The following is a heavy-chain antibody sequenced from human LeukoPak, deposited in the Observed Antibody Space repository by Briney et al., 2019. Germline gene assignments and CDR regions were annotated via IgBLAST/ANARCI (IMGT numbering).Heavy chain of an antibody. D-gene: IGHD2-21*01. CDR2: ISGSGGST. J-gene: IGHJ4*02. Sequence: GGSLRLSCAASGFTFSSYAMSWVRQAPRKGLEWVSVISGSGGSTSYADSVKGRFTISRDNSKNTLYLQMNSLRVEDTAVYYCAKDRALVRSAYFDYWGQGTLVIVSS. CDR3: AKDRALVRSAYFDY. V-gene: IGHV3-23*01. CDR1: GFTFSSYA.